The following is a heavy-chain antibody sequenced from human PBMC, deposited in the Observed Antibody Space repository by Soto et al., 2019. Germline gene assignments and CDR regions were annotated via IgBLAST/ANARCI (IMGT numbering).Heavy chain of an antibody. CDR3: AKNHQRAPSRDGYNLIDY. J-gene: IGHJ4*02. CDR1: GFTFSDYG. CDR2: IAYDGSNK. D-gene: IGHD5-12*01. Sequence: PGGSLRLSCAASGFTFSDYGMHWVRQAPGKGLEWVAVIAYDGSNKYYADSVKGRFTIPRDNSKNILYLQMDSLRAEDTAVYYCAKNHQRAPSRDGYNLIDYWGQGTLVTVSS. V-gene: IGHV3-30*18.